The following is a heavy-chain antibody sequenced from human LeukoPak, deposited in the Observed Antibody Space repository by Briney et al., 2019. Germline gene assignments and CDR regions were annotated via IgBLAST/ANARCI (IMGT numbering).Heavy chain of an antibody. V-gene: IGHV3-21*01. CDR2: ISSSSSYI. CDR3: ARDGRNDYVWGSYRQIYYFDY. J-gene: IGHJ4*02. D-gene: IGHD3-16*02. Sequence: PGGSLRLSCAASGFTFSSYSMNWVRQAPGKGLEWVSSISSSSSYIYYADSVKGRFTISRDNAKNSLYLQMNSLRAEDTAVYYCARDGRNDYVWGSYRQIYYFDYWGQGTLVTVSS. CDR1: GFTFSSYS.